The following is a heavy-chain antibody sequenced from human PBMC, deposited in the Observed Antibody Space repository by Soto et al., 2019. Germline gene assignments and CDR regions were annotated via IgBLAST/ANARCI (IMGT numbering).Heavy chain of an antibody. CDR3: ARMMASGYLFALDY. D-gene: IGHD5-12*01. Sequence: QVTLKESGPVLVKPTETLTLTCTVSGFSLSNARMGVSWIRQPPGKALEWLAHIFSNDEKSYSTSLKSRLTISKDTSKSQVVLTMTNMDPVDTATYYCARMMASGYLFALDYWGQGTLVTVSS. CDR2: IFSNDEK. V-gene: IGHV2-26*01. J-gene: IGHJ4*02. CDR1: GFSLSNARMG.